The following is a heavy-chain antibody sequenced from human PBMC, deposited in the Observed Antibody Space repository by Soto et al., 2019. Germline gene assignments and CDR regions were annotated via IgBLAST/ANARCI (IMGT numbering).Heavy chain of an antibody. D-gene: IGHD3-22*01. Sequence: QVQLVQSGAKVKKPGSSVKVSCKASGDTFSSYAINWVRQAPGQGLEWMGGIIPMFGTANYAQKFKGRVTITAGESTSTVYMELSSLRSEDTAVYYCARVGPAHYYDSSGYYSPLDYWGQGTLDTVSS. V-gene: IGHV1-69*01. J-gene: IGHJ4*02. CDR3: ARVGPAHYYDSSGYYSPLDY. CDR2: IIPMFGTA. CDR1: GDTFSSYA.